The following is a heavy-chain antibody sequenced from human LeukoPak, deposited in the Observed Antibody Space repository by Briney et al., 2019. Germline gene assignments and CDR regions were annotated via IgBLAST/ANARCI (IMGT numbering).Heavy chain of an antibody. CDR1: GGSISSSSYY. V-gene: IGHV4-30-2*01. CDR2: IYHSGST. Sequence: PSETLSLTCTVSGGSISSSSYYWGWIRQPPGKGLEWIGYIYHSGSTYYNPSLKSRVTISVDRSKNQFSLKLSSVTAADTAVYYCARYYYGSGSYQDWGQGTLVTVSS. CDR3: ARYYYGSGSYQD. D-gene: IGHD3-10*01. J-gene: IGHJ4*02.